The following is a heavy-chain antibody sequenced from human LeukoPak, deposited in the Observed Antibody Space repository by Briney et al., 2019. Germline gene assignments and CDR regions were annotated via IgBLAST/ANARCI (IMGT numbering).Heavy chain of an antibody. J-gene: IGHJ4*02. CDR2: INHSGST. CDR3: ARAGSGYRD. D-gene: IGHD6-19*01. Sequence: SETLSLTCAVYGGSFSGYYWSWIRQPPGKGLEWIGEINHSGSTNYNPSLKSRVTISVDTSKNQFSLKLTSVTAADTAVYYCARAGSGYRDWGRGTLVTVSS. CDR1: GGSFSGYY. V-gene: IGHV4-34*01.